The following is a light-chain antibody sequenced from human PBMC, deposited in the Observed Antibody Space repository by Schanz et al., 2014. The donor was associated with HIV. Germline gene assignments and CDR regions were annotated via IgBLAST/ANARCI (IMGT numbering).Light chain of an antibody. CDR1: QSILSSY. CDR3: HQSYSTPFT. J-gene: IGKJ3*01. CDR2: WAS. Sequence: DIVMTQSPDSLAVSLGERATINCKSSQSILSSYLTWYQQKPGQPPKLLISWASTRESGVPDRFSGSGSGTDFTLTIISLQAEDVXXYYCHQSYSTPFTFGPXTKVDIK. V-gene: IGKV4-1*01.